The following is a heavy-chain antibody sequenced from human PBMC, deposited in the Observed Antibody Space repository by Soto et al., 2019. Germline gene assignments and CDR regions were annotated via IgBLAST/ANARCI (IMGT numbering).Heavy chain of an antibody. CDR1: GYTFTSYG. CDR3: ARGRITMVRGVISWFDP. CDR2: ISAYNGNT. J-gene: IGHJ5*02. V-gene: IGHV1-18*01. D-gene: IGHD3-10*01. Sequence: QVQLVQSGAEVKKPGASVKVSCKASGYTFTSYGISWVRQAPGQGLEWMGWISAYNGNTNYAQKLQGRVTMTTDTSLSRXYMELRSLRSDDTAVYYCARGRITMVRGVISWFDPWGQGTLVTVSS.